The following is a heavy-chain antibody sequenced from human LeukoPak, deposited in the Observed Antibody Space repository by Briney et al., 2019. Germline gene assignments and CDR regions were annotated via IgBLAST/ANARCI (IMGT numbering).Heavy chain of an antibody. V-gene: IGHV4-59*01. CDR1: GGSISSYY. D-gene: IGHD4-23*01. CDR3: ARVGVDYSGNIIKYYFDY. J-gene: IGHJ4*02. CDR2: VYYSGTT. Sequence: SETLSLTCTVSGGSISSYYWSWIRQPPGKGLEWIGYVYYSGTTNYNPSLKSRVIISVDTSKNQFSLKLSPVIAADTAVFYCARVGVDYSGNIIKYYFDYWGQGTLVTVSS.